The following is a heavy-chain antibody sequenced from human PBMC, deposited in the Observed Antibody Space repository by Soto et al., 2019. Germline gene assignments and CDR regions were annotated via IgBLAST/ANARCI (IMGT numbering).Heavy chain of an antibody. CDR1: GGSISSSSNY. CDR2: IYYSGST. CDR3: ARDGSMRPGTY. J-gene: IGHJ4*02. V-gene: IGHV4-39*07. D-gene: IGHD3-10*01. Sequence: ETLSLTCTVSGGSISSSSNYWGWIRQPPGKGLEWIGSIYYSGSTYYNPSLKSRVTISVDTSKNQFSLKLSSVTAADTAVYYCARDGSMRPGTYWSQGTLVTVSS.